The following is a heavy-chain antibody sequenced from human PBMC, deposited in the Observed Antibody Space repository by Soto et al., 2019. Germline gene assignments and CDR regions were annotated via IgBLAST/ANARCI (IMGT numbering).Heavy chain of an antibody. J-gene: IGHJ5*02. D-gene: IGHD3-3*01. CDR3: ASSAVFGVIALTPKTWFYP. Sequence: QVQLVQSGAEVRKPGSSVRVSCKASGGTFNSYAFICVRQAPGQGLEWMGGIIPVFSATHYAQSFESRVTISANESTKTDYLDFSSLKTDDTSVYFWASSAVFGVIALTPKTWFYPLGHGTLV. CDR2: IIPVFSAT. V-gene: IGHV1-69*01. CDR1: GGTFNSYA.